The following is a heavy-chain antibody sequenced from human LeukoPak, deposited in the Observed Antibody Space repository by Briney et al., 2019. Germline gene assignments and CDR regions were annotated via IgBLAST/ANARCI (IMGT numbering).Heavy chain of an antibody. CDR3: ARDGLCRVISYYYYGMDV. Sequence: ASVKVSCKASGYTFTSYGISWVRQAPGQGLEWMGWISAYNGNTNYAQKLQGRVTMTTDTSTSTAYMELRSLRSDDTAVYYCARDGLCRVISYYYYGMDVWGQGTTVTVSS. CDR2: ISAYNGNT. CDR1: GYTFTSYG. D-gene: IGHD3-22*01. V-gene: IGHV1-18*01. J-gene: IGHJ6*02.